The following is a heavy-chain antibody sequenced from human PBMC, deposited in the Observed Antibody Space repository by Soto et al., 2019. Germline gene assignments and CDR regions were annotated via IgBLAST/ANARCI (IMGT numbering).Heavy chain of an antibody. CDR1: GFTFSSYA. Sequence: GGSLRLSCAASGFTFSSYAMHWVRQAPGKGLEYVSAISSNGGSTYYANSVKGRFTISRDNSKNTLYLQMGSLRAEDMAVFYCVRVQSSGWYDSDAFDIWGQGTMVTV. CDR2: ISSNGGST. V-gene: IGHV3-64*01. CDR3: VRVQSSGWYDSDAFDI. D-gene: IGHD6-19*01. J-gene: IGHJ3*02.